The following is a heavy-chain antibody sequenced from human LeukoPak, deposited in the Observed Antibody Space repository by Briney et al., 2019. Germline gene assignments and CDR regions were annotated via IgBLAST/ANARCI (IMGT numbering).Heavy chain of an antibody. D-gene: IGHD6-19*01. CDR1: GGSFSGYY. CDR3: ARGQGGGSGSSYYYYYMDV. CDR2: INHSGST. Sequence: SETLSLTCAVYGGSFSGYYWSWIRQPPGKGLEWIGEINHSGSTNYNPSLKSRVTISVDTSKNQFSLKLSSVTAADTAVYYCARGQGGGSGSSYYYYYMDVWGKGTTVTVSS. V-gene: IGHV4-34*01. J-gene: IGHJ6*03.